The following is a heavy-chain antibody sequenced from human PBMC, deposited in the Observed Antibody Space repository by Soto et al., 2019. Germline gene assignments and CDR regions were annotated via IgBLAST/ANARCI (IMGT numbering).Heavy chain of an antibody. CDR2: INPNSGGT. Sequence: ASVKVSCKASGYTFTGYYMHWVRQAPGQGLEWMGWINPNSGGTNYAQKFQGWVTMTRDTSISTAYMELSRLRSDDTAVYYCARGHWNYGYGMDVWGQGTTVTVSS. D-gene: IGHD1-7*01. CDR1: GYTFTGYY. CDR3: ARGHWNYGYGMDV. V-gene: IGHV1-2*04. J-gene: IGHJ6*02.